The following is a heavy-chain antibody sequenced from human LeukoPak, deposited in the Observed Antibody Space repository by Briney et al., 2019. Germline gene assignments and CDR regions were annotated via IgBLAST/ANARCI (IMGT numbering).Heavy chain of an antibody. CDR2: INPNSGGT. J-gene: IGHJ4*02. CDR3: ARDLGNGYTAGYFDY. V-gene: IGHV1-2*02. Sequence: GASVKVSCKASGYTFTGHYIHWVRQAPGQGLEWMGWINPNSGGTNYAQKFQGRVTMTRDTSISTAYMELSRLRSNDTAVYYCARDLGNGYTAGYFDYWGQGTLVTVSS. D-gene: IGHD5-24*01. CDR1: GYTFTGHY.